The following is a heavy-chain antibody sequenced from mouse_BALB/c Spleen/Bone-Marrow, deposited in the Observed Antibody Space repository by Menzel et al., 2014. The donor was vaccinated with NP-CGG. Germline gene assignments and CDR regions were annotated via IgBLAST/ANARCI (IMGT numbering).Heavy chain of an antibody. Sequence: VQLQQSGAELAKPGASVKMSCKASDYTFTSYWMHWVKQRPGQGLEWIGYINPSTGYTEYNQKFKDKATLTADKSSSTAYMQLSSLTSEDSAVYYCARLRDGYDSFAYWGQGTLVTVSA. CDR3: ARLRDGYDSFAY. V-gene: IGHV1-7*01. CDR1: DYTFTSYW. D-gene: IGHD2-2*01. CDR2: INPSTGYT. J-gene: IGHJ3*01.